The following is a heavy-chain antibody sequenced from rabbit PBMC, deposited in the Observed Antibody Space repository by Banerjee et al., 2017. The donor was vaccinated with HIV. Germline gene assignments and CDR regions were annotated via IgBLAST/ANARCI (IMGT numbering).Heavy chain of an antibody. CDR3: ARDRNGANFYFNL. J-gene: IGHJ4*01. CDR2: IDGGGGDNT. V-gene: IGHV1S40*01. Sequence: QSLEESGGDLVKPGASLTLTCTASGFSLSNNYVMCWVRQAPGKGLEWIACIDGGGGDNTWYASWAKGRFTISKTSSTTVTLQLNSLTAADTATYFCARDRNGANFYFNLWGQGTLVTVS. CDR1: GFSLSNNYV. D-gene: IGHD2-1*01.